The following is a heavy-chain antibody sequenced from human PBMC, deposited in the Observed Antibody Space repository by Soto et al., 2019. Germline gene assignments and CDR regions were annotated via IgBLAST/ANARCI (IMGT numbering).Heavy chain of an antibody. CDR1: GYSFTSYW. CDR2: IYPGDSDT. Sequence: GESLKISCKGSGYSFTSYWIGWVRQMPGKGLEWMGIIYPGDSDTRYSPSFQGQVTISADKSISTAYLRWSSLKASDTAMYYCARRRYCSGGSCQRNYYYYGMDVWGQGTTVTVSS. CDR3: ARRRYCSGGSCQRNYYYYGMDV. J-gene: IGHJ6*02. D-gene: IGHD2-15*01. V-gene: IGHV5-51*01.